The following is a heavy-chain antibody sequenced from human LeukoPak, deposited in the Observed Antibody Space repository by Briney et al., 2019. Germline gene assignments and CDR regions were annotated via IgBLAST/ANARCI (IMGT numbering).Heavy chain of an antibody. CDR3: AKVAGSGSYFDY. Sequence: GGSLRLSCVPSGITFSNSALSWVRQAPGKGLEWVSTITKSGDQIHYADSVRGLFTISRDIFKNTLYLQMNSLRAEDTAVYYCAKVAGSGSYFDYWGQGTLVTVSS. CDR1: GITFSNSA. V-gene: IGHV3-23*01. J-gene: IGHJ4*02. CDR2: ITKSGDQI. D-gene: IGHD3-10*01.